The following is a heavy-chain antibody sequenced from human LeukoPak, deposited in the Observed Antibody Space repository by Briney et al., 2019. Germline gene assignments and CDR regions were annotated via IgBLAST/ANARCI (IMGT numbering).Heavy chain of an antibody. D-gene: IGHD6-13*01. J-gene: IGHJ4*02. CDR3: AREWQGGIAAAGTRIEGDY. Sequence: GGSLRLSCVASGFTFSNYAMSWVRQAPGKGLEWVANIKQDGSEKNYVDSVKGRFTISRDNAENSLFLQMNSLRVEDTAVYYCAREWQGGIAAAGTRIEGDYWGQGTLVAVSS. CDR1: GFTFSNYA. V-gene: IGHV3-7*01. CDR2: IKQDGSEK.